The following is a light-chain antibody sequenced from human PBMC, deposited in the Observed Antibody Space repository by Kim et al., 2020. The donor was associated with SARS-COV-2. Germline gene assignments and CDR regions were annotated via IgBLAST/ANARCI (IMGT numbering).Light chain of an antibody. J-gene: IGKJ4*01. CDR2: DAS. Sequence: EIVLTQSPATLSLSPGERATLSCRASQSVSSYLAWYQQKPGQAPRLLIYDASNRATGIPARFSGSGSGTDFTLTISSLEPEDFAVYYCHQRSNFPLTFRAATKVDI. CDR1: QSVSSY. V-gene: IGKV3-11*01. CDR3: HQRSNFPLT.